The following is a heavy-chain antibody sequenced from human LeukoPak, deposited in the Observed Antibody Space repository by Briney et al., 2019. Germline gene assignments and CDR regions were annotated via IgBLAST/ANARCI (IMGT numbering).Heavy chain of an antibody. CDR2: ISASGGST. D-gene: IGHD3-10*01. V-gene: IGHV3-23*01. J-gene: IGHJ5*02. CDR1: GFTFSNYA. CDR3: ARGMEGRLLWFGDTPAWFDP. Sequence: GGSLRLSCAASGFTFSNYAMIWVRQAPGKGLEWVSAISASGGSTFYADSVKGRFTISRDNSKNTLYLQMNSLRAEDTAVYYCARGMEGRLLWFGDTPAWFDPWGQGTLVTVSS.